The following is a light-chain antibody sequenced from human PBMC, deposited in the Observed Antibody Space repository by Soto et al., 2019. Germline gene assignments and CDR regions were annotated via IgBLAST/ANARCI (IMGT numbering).Light chain of an antibody. Sequence: EIVLTQSPGTLSLSPGEGATLSCRASQSVSSSYIAWYQQRPGQTPSLLIYGASTRATGIPDRFSGSGSGTDFTLTISRLEPEDFAVYYCQQYGSSVFSFGPGTKVDIK. V-gene: IGKV3-20*01. CDR2: GAS. CDR1: QSVSSSY. CDR3: QQYGSSVFS. J-gene: IGKJ3*01.